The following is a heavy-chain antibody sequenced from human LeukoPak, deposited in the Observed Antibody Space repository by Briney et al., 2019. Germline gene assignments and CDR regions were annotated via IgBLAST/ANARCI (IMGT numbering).Heavy chain of an antibody. CDR2: ISYDGSNK. V-gene: IGHV3-30*18. J-gene: IGHJ4*02. CDR3: AKSLGGAAAGIDY. D-gene: IGHD6-13*01. Sequence: GRSLRLSCAASGFTFSSYGMHWVRQAPGKGLEWVAVISYDGSNKYYADSVKGRFTISRDNSENTLYLQMNSLRAEDTAVYYCAKSLGGAAAGIDYWGQGTLVAVSS. CDR1: GFTFSSYG.